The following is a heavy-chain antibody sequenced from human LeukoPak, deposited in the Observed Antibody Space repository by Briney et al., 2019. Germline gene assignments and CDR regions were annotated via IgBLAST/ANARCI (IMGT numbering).Heavy chain of an antibody. V-gene: IGHV4-39*01. CDR3: ARGRVLLWFGELLPLDAFDI. CDR1: GDSISSSRSY. Sequence: PSETLSLTCTVSGDSISSSRSYWGWIRQPPGEGLEWIGSIYYSGTTYYNTSLKSRVTISVDTSKNQFSLRLNSVTAADTAVYYCARGRVLLWFGELLPLDAFDIWGQGTMVTVSS. D-gene: IGHD3-10*01. J-gene: IGHJ3*02. CDR2: IYYSGTT.